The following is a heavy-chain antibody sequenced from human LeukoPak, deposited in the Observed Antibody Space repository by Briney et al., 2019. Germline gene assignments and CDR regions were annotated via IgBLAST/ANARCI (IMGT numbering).Heavy chain of an antibody. CDR1: GFTFSTYA. CDR3: AKGDWADY. D-gene: IGHD2-21*02. CDR2: ISGGDGDT. Sequence: PGGSLRLSCAASGFTFSTYAMTWVRQAPGKGLEWVSGISGGDGDTNYADCVKGRFTISRDNSKNTLYLEMNSLRAEDTAVYFCAKGDWADYWGQGTLVTVSS. J-gene: IGHJ4*02. V-gene: IGHV3-23*01.